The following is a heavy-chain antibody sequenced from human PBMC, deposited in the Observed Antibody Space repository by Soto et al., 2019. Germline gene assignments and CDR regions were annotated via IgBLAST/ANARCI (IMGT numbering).Heavy chain of an antibody. CDR1: GFTFSSYA. D-gene: IGHD3-22*01. CDR2: ISYDGSNK. CDR3: ARQYYYDSSGYSGHFGY. Sequence: GGSLRLSCAASGFTFSSYAMHWVRQAPGKGLEWVAVISYDGSNKYYADSVKGRFTISRDNSKNTLYLQMNSLRAEDTAVYYCARQYYYDSSGYSGHFGYWGQGTLVTVYS. J-gene: IGHJ4*02. V-gene: IGHV3-30-3*01.